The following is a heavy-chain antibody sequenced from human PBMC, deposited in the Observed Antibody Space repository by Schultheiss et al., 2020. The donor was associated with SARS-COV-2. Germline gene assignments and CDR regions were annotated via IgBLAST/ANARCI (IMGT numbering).Heavy chain of an antibody. CDR2: IYPGDSDT. D-gene: IGHD2-21*02. J-gene: IGHJ4*02. V-gene: IGHV5-51*01. CDR3: GRADTCCGFDCFSGDFDY. Sequence: GGSLRLSCTGSGYSFTNYWIGWVRQMPGKGLEWMGTIYPGDSDTRYSPSFQGQVTISADKSISIAYLQWSSLKASDAAMYYCGRADTCCGFDCFSGDFDYWGQGTLVTVSS. CDR1: GYSFTNYW.